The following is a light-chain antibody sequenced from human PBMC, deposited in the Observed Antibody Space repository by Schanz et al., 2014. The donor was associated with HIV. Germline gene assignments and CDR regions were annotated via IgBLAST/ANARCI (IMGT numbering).Light chain of an antibody. CDR1: SSDVGADNS. Sequence: QSALTQPASVSGSPGQSITISCTGTSSDVGADNSVSWYQQHPGRAPRLLVYDVTYRPSGVSNRFSGSKSGNTASLTISGLQPDDEGDYYCTSYTTNRTVTFGGGTKLTVL. CDR2: DVT. J-gene: IGLJ3*02. CDR3: TSYTTNRTVT. V-gene: IGLV2-14*03.